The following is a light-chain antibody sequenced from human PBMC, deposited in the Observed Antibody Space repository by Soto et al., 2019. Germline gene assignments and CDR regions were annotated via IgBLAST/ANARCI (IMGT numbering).Light chain of an antibody. Sequence: IVLTQSPGTLSLSPGERATLSCRASQSVSSSYLAWYQQKPGQAPRLLIYGASSRATGIPDRFSGSGSGTDFTLTISRLEPEDFAVYYCQHYDSSPSLTFGGGTKVDIK. CDR3: QHYDSSPSLT. J-gene: IGKJ4*01. CDR1: QSVSSSY. CDR2: GAS. V-gene: IGKV3-20*01.